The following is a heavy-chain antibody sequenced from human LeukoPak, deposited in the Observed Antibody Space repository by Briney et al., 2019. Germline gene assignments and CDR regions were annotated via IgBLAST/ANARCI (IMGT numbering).Heavy chain of an antibody. J-gene: IGHJ5*02. CDR2: IYNSVTT. CDR1: GGSIASYY. V-gene: IGHV4-59*08. CDR3: ARQLAYYYRSGGFDP. D-gene: IGHD3-10*01. Sequence: SETLSLTCTLSGGSIASYYWSWIRQPPGKGLEWIGYIYNSVTTNYNPSLRSRVTISVDTSKNQFSLNLRSVTAADTAVYYCARQLAYYYRSGGFDPWGQGALVTVSS.